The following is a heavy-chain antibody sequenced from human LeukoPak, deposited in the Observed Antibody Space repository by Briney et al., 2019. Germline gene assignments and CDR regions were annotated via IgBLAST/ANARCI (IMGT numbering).Heavy chain of an antibody. Sequence: GASVKVSCKASGYTFTSYYMHWVRQAPGQGLEWMGIINPSGGSTSYAQKFQGRVTITRDTSTSTAYMELSSLRSEDTAVYYCVGGAPNWGFDFWGQGTLVTVSS. CDR2: INPSGGST. V-gene: IGHV1-46*01. D-gene: IGHD7-27*01. CDR3: VGGAPNWGFDF. CDR1: GYTFTSYY. J-gene: IGHJ4*02.